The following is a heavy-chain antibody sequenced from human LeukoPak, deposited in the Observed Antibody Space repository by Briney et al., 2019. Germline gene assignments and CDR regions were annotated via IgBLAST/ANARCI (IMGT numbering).Heavy chain of an antibody. Sequence: SETLSLTCTFSGESISGFYWNWIRQPPGKGLEWIGDIYYSGSTNYNPSLKSRVTISVDTSKNQFSLKLSSVTAADTAVYYCARLHCSSTSCYQGGAFDIWGQGTMATVSS. CDR3: ARLHCSSTSCYQGGAFDI. CDR2: IYYSGST. D-gene: IGHD2-2*01. V-gene: IGHV4-59*12. J-gene: IGHJ3*02. CDR1: GESISGFY.